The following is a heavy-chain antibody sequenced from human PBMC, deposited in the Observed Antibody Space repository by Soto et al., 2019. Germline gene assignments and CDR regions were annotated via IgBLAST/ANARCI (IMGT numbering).Heavy chain of an antibody. Sequence: PSETLSLTCTVSGDSISSSSYYWGWIRQPPGKGLEWIGSIYYSGSTYYNPSLKSRVTISVDTSKNQFSLKLSSVTAADTAVYYCARTFQLRLIDYWCQGTVVTVAS. V-gene: IGHV4-39*01. CDR3: ARTFQLRLIDY. J-gene: IGHJ4*02. D-gene: IGHD1-1*01. CDR1: GDSISSSSYY. CDR2: IYYSGST.